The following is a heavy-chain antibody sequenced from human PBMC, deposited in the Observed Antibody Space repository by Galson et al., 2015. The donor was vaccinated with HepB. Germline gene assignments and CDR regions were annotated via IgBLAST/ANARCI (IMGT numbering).Heavy chain of an antibody. Sequence: SLRLSCAASGFTFSSYAMHWVRQAPGKGLEWVAVISYDGSNKYYADSVKGRFTISRDNSKNTLYLQMNSLRAEDTAVYYCARDPGLNPTNAFDIWGQGTMVTVSS. V-gene: IGHV3-30*04. D-gene: IGHD1-26*01. CDR3: ARDPGLNPTNAFDI. CDR2: ISYDGSNK. J-gene: IGHJ3*02. CDR1: GFTFSSYA.